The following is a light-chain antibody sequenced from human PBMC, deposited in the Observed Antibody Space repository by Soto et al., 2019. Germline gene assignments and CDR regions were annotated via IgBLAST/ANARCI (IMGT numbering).Light chain of an antibody. Sequence: QSALTQPASASGSPGQSITLSCTGTSSDIGGYDYVSWYQPHPGKAPKLIIYDVNNRPPGVSNRFSGSKSGNTASLTISGLQAEDDAAYYCTSYASGSSHVVFGGGTKVTVL. V-gene: IGLV2-14*01. CDR2: DVN. CDR1: SSDIGGYDY. CDR3: TSYASGSSHVV. J-gene: IGLJ2*01.